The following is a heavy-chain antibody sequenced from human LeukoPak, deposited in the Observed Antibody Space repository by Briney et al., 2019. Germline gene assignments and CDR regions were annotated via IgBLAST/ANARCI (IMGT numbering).Heavy chain of an antibody. V-gene: IGHV3-21*01. CDR1: GFTFDDYG. Sequence: GGSLRLSCAASGFTFDDYGMSWVRQAPGKGLEWVSSISSSSSYIYYADSVKGRFTISRDNAKNSLYLQMNSLRAEDTAVYYCARVAGKHGHWGQGTLVTVSS. J-gene: IGHJ4*02. CDR2: ISSSSSYI. CDR3: ARVAGKHGH.